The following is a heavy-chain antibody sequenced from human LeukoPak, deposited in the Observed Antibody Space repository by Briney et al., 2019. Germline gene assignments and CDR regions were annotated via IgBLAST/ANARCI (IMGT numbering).Heavy chain of an antibody. CDR2: INNDGSAT. Sequence: GGSLRLSCAASGFAFSKYWIHWVRQRPGEGLMWVSRINNDGSATVYADSVRGRFTISRDNDENTVYLQMSSLRSEDTAVYYCVRAGHQDYYYFDLWGRGTLVSVSS. CDR3: VRAGHQDYYYFDL. J-gene: IGHJ2*01. V-gene: IGHV3-74*01. CDR1: GFAFSKYW.